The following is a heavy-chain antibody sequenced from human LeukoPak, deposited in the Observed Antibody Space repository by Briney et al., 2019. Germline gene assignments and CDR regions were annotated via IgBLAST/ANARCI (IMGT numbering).Heavy chain of an antibody. CDR1: GLPFSDAW. J-gene: IGHJ6*03. CDR2: IKQDGSEK. D-gene: IGHD3-10*01. Sequence: GGSLRLSCAASGLPFSDAWMSWVRQAPGKGLEWVANIKQDGSEKYYVDSVKGRFTISRDNAKNSLYLQMNSLRAEDTALYHCARAADYGSGSYSDYYYYYMDVWGKGTTVTISS. CDR3: ARAADYGSGSYSDYYYYYMDV. V-gene: IGHV3-7*03.